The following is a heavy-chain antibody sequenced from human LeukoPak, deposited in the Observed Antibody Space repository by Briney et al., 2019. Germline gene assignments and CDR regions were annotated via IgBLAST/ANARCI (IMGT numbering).Heavy chain of an antibody. J-gene: IGHJ4*02. CDR3: ARDPPYYDFWSGPDLYFDY. D-gene: IGHD3-3*01. CDR1: GYSISSGYY. V-gene: IGHV4-38-2*02. Sequence: NPSETLSLTCTVSGYSISSGYYWGWIRQPPGKGLEWIGSIYHSGSTYYNPSLKSRVTISVDTSKNQFSLKLSSVTAADTAVYYCARDPPYYDFWSGPDLYFDYWGQGTLVTVSS. CDR2: IYHSGST.